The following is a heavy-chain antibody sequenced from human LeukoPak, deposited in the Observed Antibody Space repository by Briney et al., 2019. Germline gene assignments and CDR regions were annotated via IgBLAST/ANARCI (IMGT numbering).Heavy chain of an antibody. D-gene: IGHD3-22*01. J-gene: IGHJ6*03. CDR2: IKKDGSEK. Sequence: GGSLRLSCAASGFTFSRYWMSWVRQAPGKGLEWVANIKKDGSEKYYVDSVKGRFTISRGNAKNSLYLQMNSLRAEDTAVYYCARANYYDSSGYYYNYYYYMDVWGKGTTVTVSS. CDR3: ARANYYDSSGYYYNYYYYMDV. V-gene: IGHV3-7*01. CDR1: GFTFSRYW.